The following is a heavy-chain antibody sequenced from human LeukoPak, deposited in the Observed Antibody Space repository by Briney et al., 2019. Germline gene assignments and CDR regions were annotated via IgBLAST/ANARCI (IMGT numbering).Heavy chain of an antibody. V-gene: IGHV4-4*07. CDR2: IYTSGST. CDR1: GGSISSYY. CDR3: ARDRAYYYYGMDV. Sequence: ETLSLTCTVSGGSISSYYWSWIRQPAGKGLEWIGRIYTSGSTSYNPSLKSRVTMSVDTSKNQFSLKLSSVTAADTAVYYCARDRAYYYYGMDVWGQGTTVTVSS. J-gene: IGHJ6*02.